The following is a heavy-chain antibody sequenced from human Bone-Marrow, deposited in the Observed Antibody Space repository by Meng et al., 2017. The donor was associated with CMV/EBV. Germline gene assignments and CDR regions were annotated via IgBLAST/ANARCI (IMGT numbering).Heavy chain of an antibody. CDR3: ARSYLSSSDLDY. V-gene: IGHV3-13*01. Sequence: GESLKISCAASGFTFSSYDMHWVRQATGKGLEWVSAIGTAGDTYYPGSVKGRFTISRENAKNSLYLQMNSLRAGDTAVYYCARSYLSSSDLDYWGQGTLVTVSS. CDR2: IGTAGDT. J-gene: IGHJ4*02. D-gene: IGHD6-6*01. CDR1: GFTFSSYD.